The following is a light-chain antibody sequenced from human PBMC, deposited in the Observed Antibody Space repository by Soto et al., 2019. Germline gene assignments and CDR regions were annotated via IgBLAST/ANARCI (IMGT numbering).Light chain of an antibody. CDR3: RSYTSSGTRV. Sequence: QSVLTQPASVSGSPGQSITISCTGTTSDVGGYNFVSWYQLHPGKAPKLMIFEVSNRPSGVSNRFSGSKSGNTASLTISGLQAEYGADDYCRSYTSSGTRVFGTGTKLTVL. CDR1: TSDVGGYNF. CDR2: EVS. V-gene: IGLV2-14*01. J-gene: IGLJ1*01.